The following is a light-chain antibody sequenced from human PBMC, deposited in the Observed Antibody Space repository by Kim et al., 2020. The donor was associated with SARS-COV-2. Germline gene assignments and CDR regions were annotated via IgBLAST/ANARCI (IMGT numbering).Light chain of an antibody. CDR3: QQYTSSPWT. Sequence: SPGERATRSCRASQSVSNNYLAWYQQKPGQAPRLLIYGASSRATGIPDRFSGSGSGTDFTLTISRLEPEDFAVYYCQQYTSSPWTFGQGTKVDIK. V-gene: IGKV3-20*01. CDR2: GAS. CDR1: QSVSNNY. J-gene: IGKJ1*01.